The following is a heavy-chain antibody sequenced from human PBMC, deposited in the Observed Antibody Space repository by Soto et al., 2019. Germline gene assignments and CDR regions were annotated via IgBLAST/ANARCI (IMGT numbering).Heavy chain of an antibody. CDR3: VRDTVRSLAAVRFDA. CDR1: GYTFTASY. V-gene: IGHV1-2*02. J-gene: IGHJ4*02. D-gene: IGHD3-16*02. CDR2: INPDSGIT. Sequence: ASVKVSCKASGYTFTASYIPWVRQAPGQGLEWMGWINPDSGITNYARKFQGRVTLTGDTSISTAYMELNTLKSDDSALYYCVRDTVRSLAAVRFDAWGQGTLVTVSS.